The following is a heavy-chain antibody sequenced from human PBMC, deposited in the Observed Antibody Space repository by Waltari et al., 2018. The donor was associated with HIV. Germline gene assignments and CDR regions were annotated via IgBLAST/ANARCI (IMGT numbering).Heavy chain of an antibody. V-gene: IGHV1-2*06. J-gene: IGHJ4*02. CDR3: ARSRIYDILTG. Sequence: QVQLVQSGAEVKKPGASVKVSCNASGYTFTGYYMPWVRQATGQGLEWMGLINPNSGGTNSAQKFQGSVTMTRYTSISTAYMELSRLSSDDTAVYYCARSRIYDILTGWGQGTLVTVSS. D-gene: IGHD3-9*01. CDR2: INPNSGGT. CDR1: GYTFTGYY.